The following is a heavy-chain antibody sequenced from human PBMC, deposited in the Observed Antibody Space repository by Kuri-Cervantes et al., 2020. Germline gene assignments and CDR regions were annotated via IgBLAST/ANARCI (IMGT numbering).Heavy chain of an antibody. V-gene: IGHV3-23*01. CDR1: GFTFSSYD. D-gene: IGHD3/OR15-3a*01. J-gene: IGHJ6*03. Sequence: GESLKISCAASGFTFSSYDMNWVRQAPGKGLEWVSTVSNSGYNTYYADSVKGRFTISRDNSKNTLSLQMDSLRAEDTAVYYCARDGLPYYYYYYMDVWGKGTTVTVSS. CDR3: ARDGLPYYYYYYMDV. CDR2: VSNSGYNT.